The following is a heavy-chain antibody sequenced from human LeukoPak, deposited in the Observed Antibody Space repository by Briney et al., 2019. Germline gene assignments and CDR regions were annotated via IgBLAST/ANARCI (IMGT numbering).Heavy chain of an antibody. CDR2: IFPSGGEI. CDR1: GFTFSSYA. J-gene: IGHJ4*02. V-gene: IGHV3-23*01. CDR3: ATYRQVLLPFES. D-gene: IGHD2-8*02. Sequence: GGSLRLSCAASGFTFSSYAMIWVRQPPGKGLEWVSSIFPSGGEIHYADSVRGRFTISRDNSKSTLSLQMNSLRAEDTAIYYCATYRQVLLPFESWGQGTLVTVSS.